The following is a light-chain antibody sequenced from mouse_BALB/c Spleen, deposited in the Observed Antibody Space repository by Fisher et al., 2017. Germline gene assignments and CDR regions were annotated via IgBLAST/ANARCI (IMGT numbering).Light chain of an antibody. CDR1: SNVSY. V-gene: IGKV4-68*01. CDR3: QQWSSYPWT. J-gene: IGKJ1*01. Sequence: IVMTQSPAILSASPGEKVTMTCSASSNVSYMYWYQQKPRSSPKPWIYLTSNLASGVPARFSGSGSGTSYSLTISSMEAEDAATYYCQQWSSYPWTFGGGTKLEIK. CDR2: LTS.